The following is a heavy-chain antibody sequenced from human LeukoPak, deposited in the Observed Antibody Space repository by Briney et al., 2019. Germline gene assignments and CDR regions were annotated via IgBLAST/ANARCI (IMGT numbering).Heavy chain of an antibody. Sequence: ASVKVSCKASGGTFSSYAISWVRQAPGQGLEWMGGIIPIFGTANYAQKFQGRVTITADKSTSTAYMELSSLRSEDTAVYYCASRHYYDSSEAKDYYYYYYMDVWGKGTTVTISS. D-gene: IGHD3-22*01. J-gene: IGHJ6*03. CDR1: GGTFSSYA. CDR2: IIPIFGTA. CDR3: ASRHYYDSSEAKDYYYYYYMDV. V-gene: IGHV1-69*06.